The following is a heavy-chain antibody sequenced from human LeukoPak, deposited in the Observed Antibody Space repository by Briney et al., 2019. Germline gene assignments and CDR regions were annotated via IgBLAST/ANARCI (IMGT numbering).Heavy chain of an antibody. CDR2: ISTSSIYI. Sequence: GGSLRRSCAASGFTFSSYSMNWVRQAPGKGLEWVSFISTSSIYIYYADSVKGRFTISRDNARNSLYLQMNSLRVEDTAVYYCLRGDRRDYWGQGTLVTVSS. CDR3: LRGDRRDY. J-gene: IGHJ4*02. V-gene: IGHV3-21*01. CDR1: GFTFSSYS.